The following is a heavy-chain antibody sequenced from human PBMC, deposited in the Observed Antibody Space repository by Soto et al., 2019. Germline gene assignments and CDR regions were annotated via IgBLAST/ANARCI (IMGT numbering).Heavy chain of an antibody. J-gene: IGHJ3*02. V-gene: IGHV3-23*01. Sequence: EVQLLESGGGLVQPGGSLRLSCAASGFTFSTYVMNWVRQAPGKGLEWVSTISYSADKTFYADSVKGRFTISRDNSRDTLFRQLNSLRADDAALYYCARRAKTATTNWGAFDIWGQGTMVTVSS. D-gene: IGHD1-7*01. CDR3: ARRAKTATTNWGAFDI. CDR1: GFTFSTYV. CDR2: ISYSADKT.